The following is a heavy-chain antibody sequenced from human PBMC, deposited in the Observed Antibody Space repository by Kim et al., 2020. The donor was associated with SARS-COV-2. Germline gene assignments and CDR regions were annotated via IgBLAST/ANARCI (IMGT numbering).Heavy chain of an antibody. Sequence: DSGKDRFTISRDNSKNTVSLQMNSLRVEDTAVYFCARDRGGTGAVFDYWGQGTLVTVSS. CDR3: ARDRGGTGAVFDY. V-gene: IGHV3-53*01. J-gene: IGHJ4*02. D-gene: IGHD3-16*01.